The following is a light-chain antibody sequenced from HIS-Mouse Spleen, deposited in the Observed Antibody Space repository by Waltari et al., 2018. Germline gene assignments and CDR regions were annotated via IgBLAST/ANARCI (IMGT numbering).Light chain of an antibody. J-gene: IGLJ3*02. Sequence: QSVLTQPPSVSGAPGQRVTISCTGRSSNIGAGYDVHWYPQLPGTAPKLLIYGNSNRPSGVPDRFSGSKSGTSASLAITGLQAEDEADYYCQSYDSSLSGWVFGGGTKLTVL. CDR1: SSNIGAGYD. CDR3: QSYDSSLSGWV. CDR2: GNS. V-gene: IGLV1-40*01.